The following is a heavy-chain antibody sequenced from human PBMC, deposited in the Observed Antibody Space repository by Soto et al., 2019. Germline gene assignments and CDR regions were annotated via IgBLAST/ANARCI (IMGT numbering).Heavy chain of an antibody. V-gene: IGHV3-48*01. Sequence: GGSLRLSCAASGFTFSSYSMNRVRQAPGKGLEWVSYISSSSSTIYYADSVKGRFTISRDNSKNTLYLQMNSLRVEDTAVYFCARDHYYDILTGYYIPKWLDPWGQGTLVTVSS. D-gene: IGHD3-9*01. CDR3: ARDHYYDILTGYYIPKWLDP. CDR2: ISSSSSTI. J-gene: IGHJ5*02. CDR1: GFTFSSYS.